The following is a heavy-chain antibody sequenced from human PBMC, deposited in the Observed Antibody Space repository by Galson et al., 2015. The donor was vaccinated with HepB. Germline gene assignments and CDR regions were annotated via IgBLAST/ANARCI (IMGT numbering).Heavy chain of an antibody. Sequence: SVKVSCKASGYPFSSYFMHWVRLAPGQGPEWMGIINPGGGSTTYAQNFQGRVTMTRDTSTSTVYMELTSLGSEDTAVYFCSRGLDSSGWGFDYWGQGTLVTVSS. CDR1: GYPFSSYF. CDR2: INPGGGST. V-gene: IGHV1-46*01. D-gene: IGHD6-19*01. J-gene: IGHJ4*02. CDR3: SRGLDSSGWGFDY.